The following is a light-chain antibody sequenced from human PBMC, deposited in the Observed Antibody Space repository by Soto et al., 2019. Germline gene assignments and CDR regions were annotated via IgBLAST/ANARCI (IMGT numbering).Light chain of an antibody. CDR2: SNN. CDR1: SSNIGSNY. Sequence: QSVLTQPPSASGTPGQRVTISCSGSSSNIGSNYVYWYQQLPGTAPKLLIYSNNQRPSGVPDRFSGSKSGTSASLAISGLQSEDEADYHCAAWDSSRSRLVVFGGGTKLTVL. CDR3: AAWDSSRSRLVV. V-gene: IGLV1-47*02. J-gene: IGLJ2*01.